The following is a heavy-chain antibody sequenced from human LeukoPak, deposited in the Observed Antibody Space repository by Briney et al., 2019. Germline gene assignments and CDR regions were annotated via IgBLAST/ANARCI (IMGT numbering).Heavy chain of an antibody. CDR2: ISWNSGSI. CDR1: GFTFDDYA. J-gene: IGHJ4*02. V-gene: IGHV3-9*01. Sequence: GGSLRLSCAASGFTFDDYAMHWVRQAPGKGLEWASGISWNSGSIGYADSVKGRFTISRDNAKNSLYLQMNSLRAEDTALYYCAKDRADYYGSSGELDYWGQGTLVTVSS. D-gene: IGHD3-22*01. CDR3: AKDRADYYGSSGELDY.